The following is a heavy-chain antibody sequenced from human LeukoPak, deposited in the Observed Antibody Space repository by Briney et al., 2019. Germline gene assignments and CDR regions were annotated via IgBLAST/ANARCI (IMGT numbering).Heavy chain of an antibody. CDR3: ARENRIAAAGTGLGAFDI. CDR2: ISSNGGST. V-gene: IGHV3-64*01. Sequence: PGGSLRLSCAASGFTFSSYAMHWVRQAPGQGLEYVSAISSNGGSTYYANSVKGRFTISRDNSKNTLYLQMGSLRAEDMAVYYCARENRIAAAGTGLGAFDIWGQGTMVTVSS. D-gene: IGHD6-13*01. CDR1: GFTFSSYA. J-gene: IGHJ3*02.